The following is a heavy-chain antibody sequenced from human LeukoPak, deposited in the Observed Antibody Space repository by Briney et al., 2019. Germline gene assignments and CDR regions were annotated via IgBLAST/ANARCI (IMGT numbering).Heavy chain of an antibody. D-gene: IGHD3-10*01. V-gene: IGHV5-51*01. J-gene: IGHJ3*01. CDR3: ARRDPFMGDALDF. CDR1: GYTFTSFW. CDR2: IYAGDSDT. Sequence: GESLKISCKGSGYTFTSFWIAWVRQVPGKGLEWMGIIYAGDSDTRYSPSFQGQVTISVDKSNSTAYLHWSSLTTSDTAMYFCARRDPFMGDALDFWGRGTMVTVAS.